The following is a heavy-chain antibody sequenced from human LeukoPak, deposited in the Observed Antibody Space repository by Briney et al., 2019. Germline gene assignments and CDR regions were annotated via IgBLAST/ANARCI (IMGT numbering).Heavy chain of an antibody. Sequence: ASVKVSCKASGYTFTSYGISWVRQAPGQGLEWMGWISAYNGNTNYAQNLQGRVTMTTDTSTSIAYMELRSLGSGDTAVYYCARFSIAANWFDPWGQGTLVTVSS. CDR2: ISAYNGNT. J-gene: IGHJ5*02. D-gene: IGHD6-25*01. V-gene: IGHV1-18*01. CDR1: GYTFTSYG. CDR3: ARFSIAANWFDP.